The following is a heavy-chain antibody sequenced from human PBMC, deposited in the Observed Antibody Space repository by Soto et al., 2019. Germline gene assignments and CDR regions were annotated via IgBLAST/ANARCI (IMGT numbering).Heavy chain of an antibody. J-gene: IGHJ6*02. D-gene: IGHD2-15*01. V-gene: IGHV3-33*01. CDR3: ARDPLGDIVVVVAANPVYYYGMDV. Sequence: GGSLRLSCAASGFTFSSYGMHWVRQAPGKGLEWVAVIWYDGSNKYYADSVKGRFTISRDNSKNTLYLQMNSLRAEDTAVYYCARDPLGDIVVVVAANPVYYYGMDVWGQGTTVTVSS. CDR2: IWYDGSNK. CDR1: GFTFSSYG.